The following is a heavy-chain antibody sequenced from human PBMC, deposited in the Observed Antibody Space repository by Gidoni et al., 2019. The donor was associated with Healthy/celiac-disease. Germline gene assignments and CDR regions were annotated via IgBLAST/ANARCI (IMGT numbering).Heavy chain of an antibody. CDR1: GYTFTSYG. J-gene: IGHJ6*03. D-gene: IGHD2-15*01. CDR3: ARVIDIVVVPSSYYYMDV. V-gene: IGHV1-18*04. Sequence: QVQLVQSGAEVKKPGASVKVSCKASGYTFTSYGISWVRQAPGQGLEWMGWISAYNGNTNYAQKLQGRVTMTTDTSTSTAYMELRSLRSDDTAVYYCARVIDIVVVPSSYYYMDVWGKGTTVTVSS. CDR2: ISAYNGNT.